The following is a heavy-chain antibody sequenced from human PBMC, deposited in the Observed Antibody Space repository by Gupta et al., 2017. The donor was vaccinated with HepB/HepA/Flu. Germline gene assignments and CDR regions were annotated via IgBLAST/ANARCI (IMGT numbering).Heavy chain of an antibody. Sequence: QVQLVESGGGVVQPGRSLRLSCAASGFTFSSYAMHWVRQAPGKGLEWVAVISYDGSNKYYADSVKGRFTTSRDNSKNTLYLQMSSLRAEDTAVYYCARAHDYGDYCFQHWGQGTLVTVSS. J-gene: IGHJ1*01. D-gene: IGHD4-17*01. CDR2: ISYDGSNK. V-gene: IGHV3-30-3*01. CDR1: GFTFSSYA. CDR3: ARAHDYGDYCFQH.